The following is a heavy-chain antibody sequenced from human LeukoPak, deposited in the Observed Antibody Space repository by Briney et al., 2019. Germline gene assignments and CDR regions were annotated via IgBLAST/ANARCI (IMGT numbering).Heavy chain of an antibody. Sequence: GGSLRLSCAASGFTFSSYWMSWVRQAPGKGLEWVANIKQDGSEKYYVDSVKGRFTISRDNAKNSLYLQMNSLRAEDTAVYYCARDTLGEGDDSDYAVYYFDYWGQGTLATVSS. CDR1: GFTFSSYW. CDR3: ARDTLGEGDDSDYAVYYFDY. CDR2: IKQDGSEK. V-gene: IGHV3-7*01. D-gene: IGHD5-12*01. J-gene: IGHJ4*02.